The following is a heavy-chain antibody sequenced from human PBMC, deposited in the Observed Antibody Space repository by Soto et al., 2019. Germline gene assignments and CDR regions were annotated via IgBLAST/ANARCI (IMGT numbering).Heavy chain of an antibody. CDR1: GFTFSNAW. Sequence: EVQLVESGGGLVKPGGSLRLSCAASGFTFSNAWMNWVRQAPGKGLEGGGRIKSKTDGGTTDYAAPVKGRFTISRDHSKNPLYLQMNSLKTEDTAVYYCTTRGHSGTTPVNWGQGTLVTVSS. CDR3: TTRGHSGTTPVN. J-gene: IGHJ4*02. D-gene: IGHD1-1*01. V-gene: IGHV3-15*07. CDR2: IKSKTDGGTT.